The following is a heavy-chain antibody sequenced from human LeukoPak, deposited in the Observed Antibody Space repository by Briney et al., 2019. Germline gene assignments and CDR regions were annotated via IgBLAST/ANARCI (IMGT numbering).Heavy chain of an antibody. V-gene: IGHV3-21*01. CDR3: ARDSGGYGSGSPPDY. J-gene: IGHJ4*02. CDR2: ISSSSSYI. D-gene: IGHD3-10*01. Sequence: GGSLRLSCAASGFTFSSYSMNWVRQAPGKGLEWVSSISSSSSYIYYADSVKGRFTISRDNAKNSLYLQMNSLRAEDTAVYYCARDSGGYGSGSPPDYWGQGTLVTVSS. CDR1: GFTFSSYS.